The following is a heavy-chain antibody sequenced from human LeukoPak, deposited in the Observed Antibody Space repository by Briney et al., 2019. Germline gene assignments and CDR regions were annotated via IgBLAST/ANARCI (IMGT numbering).Heavy chain of an antibody. CDR3: ARGPSNYYGSEIDY. CDR1: GFTFSSYW. CDR2: INSDGSST. J-gene: IGHJ4*02. D-gene: IGHD3-10*01. V-gene: IGHV3-74*01. Sequence: PGGSLRLSCAGSGFTFSSYWMHWVRQAPGKGLVWVSRINSDGSSTSYADSVKGRFTISRDNAKNTLYLQMNSLRAEDTAVYSRARGPSNYYGSEIDYWGQGTLVTVSS.